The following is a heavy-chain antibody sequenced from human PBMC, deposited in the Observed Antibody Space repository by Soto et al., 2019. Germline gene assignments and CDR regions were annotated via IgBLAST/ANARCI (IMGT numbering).Heavy chain of an antibody. CDR1: GGSFSGYY. CDR3: ARGRRQLGDY. J-gene: IGHJ4*02. V-gene: IGHV4-34*01. Sequence: PSEPLSLTCAVYGGSFSGYYWSWIRQPPGKGLEWIGEINHSGSTNYNPSLKSRVTISVDTSKNQFSLKLSSVTAADTAVYYCARGRRQLGDYWGQGTLVTVSS. D-gene: IGHD6-6*01. CDR2: INHSGST.